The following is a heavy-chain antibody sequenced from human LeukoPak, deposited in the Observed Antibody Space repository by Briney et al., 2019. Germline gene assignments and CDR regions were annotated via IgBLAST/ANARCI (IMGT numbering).Heavy chain of an antibody. J-gene: IGHJ4*02. CDR2: IYYSGST. D-gene: IGHD3-9*01. V-gene: IGHV4-59*01. CDR1: GGSISSYY. CDR3: ARGTRYFDGDLYHFDY. Sequence: SETLSLTCTVSGGSISSYYWSWIRQPPGKGLEWNGYIYYSGSTNYNPSLKSRVTISVDTSKNQFSLKLSSVTAADTAVYYCARGTRYFDGDLYHFDYWGQGTLVTVSS.